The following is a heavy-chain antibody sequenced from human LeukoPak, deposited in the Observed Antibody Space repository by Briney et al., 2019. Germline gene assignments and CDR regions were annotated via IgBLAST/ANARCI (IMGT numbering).Heavy chain of an antibody. CDR3: AKQGYSSSWYGDYYYGMDV. D-gene: IGHD6-13*01. CDR2: ISYDGSNK. V-gene: IGHV3-30-3*02. J-gene: IGHJ6*02. Sequence: GGSLRLSCAASGFTFSSYAMHWVRQAPGKGLEWVAVISYDGSNKYYADSVKGRFTISRDNSKNTLYLQMNSLRAEDTAVYYCAKQGYSSSWYGDYYYGMDVWGQGTTVTVSS. CDR1: GFTFSSYA.